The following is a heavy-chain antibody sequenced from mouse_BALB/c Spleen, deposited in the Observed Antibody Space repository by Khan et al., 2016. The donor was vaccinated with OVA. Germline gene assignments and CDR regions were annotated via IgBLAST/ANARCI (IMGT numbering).Heavy chain of an antibody. CDR2: ISSGGDYT. J-gene: IGHJ3*01. CDR1: GFTFSTYA. Sequence: EVQLLETGGDLVKPGGPLKLSCAASGFTFSTYAMSWVRQTPEKRLEWVATISSGGDYTNYPDSVKGRFTLSRDNTKNTLYLQMRSLRSEDTAMYYCARHNYGPFAYWGQGTLVTVSA. CDR3: ARHNYGPFAY. V-gene: IGHV5-9-3*01. D-gene: IGHD1-1*01.